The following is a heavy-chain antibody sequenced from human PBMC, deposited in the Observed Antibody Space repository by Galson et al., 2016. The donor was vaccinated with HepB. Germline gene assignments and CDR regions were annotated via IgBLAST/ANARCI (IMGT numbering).Heavy chain of an antibody. J-gene: IGHJ4*02. CDR3: ATPQVGATRAYFDY. Sequence: SVKVSCKVSGYTLTGLAMHWVRQAPGKGLEWMGGFDPDNGETVYAQKFQGRVTMTEDTSTETACMELTSLRSDDAAVYYCATPQVGATRAYFDYWGQGILVTVS. V-gene: IGHV1-24*01. CDR1: GYTLTGLA. CDR2: FDPDNGET. D-gene: IGHD1-26*01.